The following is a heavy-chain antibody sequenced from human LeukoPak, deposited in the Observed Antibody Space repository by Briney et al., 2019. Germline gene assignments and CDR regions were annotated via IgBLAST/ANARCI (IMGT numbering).Heavy chain of an antibody. CDR1: GYSFTSYW. CDR2: IYPGDSDT. CDR3: ARSSTSYYYYMDV. J-gene: IGHJ6*03. Sequence: GESLKISCXGSGYSFTSYWIGWVRQMPGKGLEWMGIIYPGDSDTRYSPSFQGQVTISADKSISTAYLQWSSLKASDTAMYYCARSSTSYYYYMDVWGKGTTVTVSS. V-gene: IGHV5-51*01. D-gene: IGHD2-2*01.